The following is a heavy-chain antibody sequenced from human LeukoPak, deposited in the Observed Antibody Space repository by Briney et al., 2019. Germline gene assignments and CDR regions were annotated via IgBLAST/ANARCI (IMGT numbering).Heavy chain of an antibody. Sequence: TETLSLTCTVSGGSISSYYWSWIRQPPGKGLEWIGYIYYSGSTNYNPSLKSRVTISVDTSKNQFSLKLSSVTAADTAVYYCARSRITMVRGVIDYYFDYWGQGTLVTVSS. J-gene: IGHJ4*02. D-gene: IGHD3-10*01. CDR1: GGSISSYY. CDR2: IYYSGST. CDR3: ARSRITMVRGVIDYYFDY. V-gene: IGHV4-59*01.